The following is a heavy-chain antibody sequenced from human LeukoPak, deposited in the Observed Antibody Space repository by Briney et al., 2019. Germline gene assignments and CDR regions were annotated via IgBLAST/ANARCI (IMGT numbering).Heavy chain of an antibody. CDR1: GFTFSSYA. CDR2: ISGSGGST. Sequence: PGGSLRLSCAASGFTFSSYAMSWVRQAPGKGLEWVSAISGSGGSTYYEDSVKGRFTISRDNSKNTLYLLMNSLRAEGTDVYYCAKRFAHNDYWGQGTLVTVSS. D-gene: IGHD3-3*01. CDR3: AKRFAHNDY. V-gene: IGHV3-23*01. J-gene: IGHJ4*02.